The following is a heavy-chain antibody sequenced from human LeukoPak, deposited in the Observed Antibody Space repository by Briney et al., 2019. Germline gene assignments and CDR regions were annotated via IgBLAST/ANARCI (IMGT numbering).Heavy chain of an antibody. CDR3: ARAYCSTTTCPRGYYHYSVDV. CDR1: GYTFSDYY. V-gene: IGHV1-2*02. D-gene: IGHD2-2*01. J-gene: IGHJ6*03. Sequence: GASVKVSCKASGYTFSDYYIHWVRQAPGQGLEWMGWINPNSGGTDYAQKFQGRVTMTRDTSFNTAYMDLSRLTSDDTAVYYCARAYCSTTTCPRGYYHYSVDVWGKGTTVTVSS. CDR2: INPNSGGT.